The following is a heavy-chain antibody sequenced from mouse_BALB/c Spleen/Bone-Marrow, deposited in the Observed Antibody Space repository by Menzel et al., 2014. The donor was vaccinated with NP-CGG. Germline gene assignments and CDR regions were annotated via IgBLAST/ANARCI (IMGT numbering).Heavy chain of an antibody. D-gene: IGHD2-1*01. Sequence: EVHLVESGGGLVKPGGSLKLSCAASGFTFSDYYMYWVRQTPEKRLEWVATISDGGSYTYYPDSVKGRFTISRDNAKHNLYLQMSSLKSEDTAMYYCARYGNYPVDYWGQGTSVTVSS. J-gene: IGHJ4*01. CDR3: ARYGNYPVDY. CDR1: GFTFSDYY. CDR2: ISDGGSYT. V-gene: IGHV5-4*02.